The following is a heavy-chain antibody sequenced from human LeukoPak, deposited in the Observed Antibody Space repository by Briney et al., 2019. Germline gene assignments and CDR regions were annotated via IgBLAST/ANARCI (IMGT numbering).Heavy chain of an antibody. J-gene: IGHJ4*02. V-gene: IGHV3-53*01. CDR2: IYSGGST. D-gene: IGHD3-10*01. CDR3: AKVGHSSWFGELLFFDY. CDR1: GFIVTSNY. Sequence: GGSLRLSCAASGFIVTSNYMSWVRQAPGKGLEWVSVIYSGGSTYYADSVKGRFTISRDNSKNTLYLQMNSLRAEDTAVYYCAKVGHSSWFGELLFFDYWGQGALVTVSS.